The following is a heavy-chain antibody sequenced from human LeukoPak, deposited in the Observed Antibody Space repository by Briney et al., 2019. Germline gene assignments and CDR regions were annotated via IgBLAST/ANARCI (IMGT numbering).Heavy chain of an antibody. J-gene: IGHJ6*04. CDR1: GFSLSTSGMC. V-gene: IGHV2-70*01. CDR3: ARTPSYDILTGYFGPGYYYGMDV. Sequence: SGPALVKPTQTLTLTCTFSGFSLSTSGMCVSWIRQPPGKALEWLALIDWDDDKYYSTSLKTRLTISKDTSKNQVVLTMTNMDPVDTATYYCARTPSYDILTGYFGPGYYYGMDVWAKGPRSPSPQ. CDR2: IDWDDDK. D-gene: IGHD3-9*01.